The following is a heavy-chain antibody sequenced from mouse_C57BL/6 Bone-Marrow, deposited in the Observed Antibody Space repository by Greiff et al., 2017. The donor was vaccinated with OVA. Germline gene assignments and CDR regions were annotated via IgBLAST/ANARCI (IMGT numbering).Heavy chain of an antibody. CDR2: IHPNSGST. CDR3: ARSLLITTVVATREFYYARDY. V-gene: IGHV1-64*01. CDR1: GYTFTSYW. D-gene: IGHD1-1*01. Sequence: VQLQQPGAELVKPGASVKLSCKASGYTFTSYWMHWVKQRPGQGLEWIGMIHPNSGSTNYNEKFKSKATLTVDKSSSTAYMQLSSLTSEDSAVYYCARSLLITTVVATREFYYARDYWGQGTSVTVSS. J-gene: IGHJ4*01.